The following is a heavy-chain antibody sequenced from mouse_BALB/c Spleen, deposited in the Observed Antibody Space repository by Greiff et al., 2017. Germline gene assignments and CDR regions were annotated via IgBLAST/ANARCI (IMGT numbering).Heavy chain of an antibody. V-gene: IGHV5-12-1*01. CDR1: GFAFSSYD. CDR3: ARLYYGYDRSAMDY. CDR2: ISSGGGST. Sequence: DVKLVESGGGLVKPGGSLKLSCAASGFAFSSYDMSWVRQTPEKRLEWVAYISSGGGSTYYPDTVKGRFTISRDNAKNTLYLQMSSLKSEDTAMYYCARLYYGYDRSAMDYWGQGTSVTVSS. J-gene: IGHJ4*01. D-gene: IGHD2-2*01.